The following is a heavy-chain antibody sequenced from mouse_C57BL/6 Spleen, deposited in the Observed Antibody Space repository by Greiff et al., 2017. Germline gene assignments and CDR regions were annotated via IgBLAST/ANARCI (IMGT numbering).Heavy chain of an antibody. CDR3: ARYYGSSYYFDY. D-gene: IGHD1-1*01. CDR1: GYTFTDYN. Sequence: EVQLQQSGPELVKPGASVKIPCTASGYTFTDYNMDWVKQSHGKSLEWIGDINPNNGGTIYNQKFKGKATLTVDKSSSTAYMELRSLTSEDTAVYYCARYYGSSYYFDYWGQGTTLTVSS. V-gene: IGHV1-18*01. CDR2: INPNNGGT. J-gene: IGHJ2*01.